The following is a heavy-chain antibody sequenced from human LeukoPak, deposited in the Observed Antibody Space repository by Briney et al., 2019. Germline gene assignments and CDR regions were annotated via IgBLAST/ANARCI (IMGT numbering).Heavy chain of an antibody. Sequence: PGRSLRLSCAASGFTFSSYGMHWVRQAPGKGLEWVAVIWYDGSNKYYADSVKRRFTISRDNSKNPLYLQINSLRAEDTAVYYCARVPHGDSSWGCGLDYWGQGTLVTVSS. CDR1: GFTFSSYG. CDR3: ARVPHGDSSWGCGLDY. D-gene: IGHD6-13*01. J-gene: IGHJ4*02. V-gene: IGHV3-33*08. CDR2: IWYDGSNK.